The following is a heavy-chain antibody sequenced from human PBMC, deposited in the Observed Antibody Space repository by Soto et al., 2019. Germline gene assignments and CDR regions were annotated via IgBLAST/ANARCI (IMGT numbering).Heavy chain of an antibody. J-gene: IGHJ4*02. CDR2: INHSGST. CDR1: GGSFSGYY. CDR3: ARQSLRRTFGRLILGTFDS. V-gene: IGHV4-34*01. Sequence: SETLSLTCAVYGGSFSGYYWSWIRQPPGKGLEWIGEINHSGSTSYNPSLKSRVTISVDTSKNQFSLKLNSVTAADTAVYFCARQSLRRTFGRLILGTFDSWGQGSLVTVSS. D-gene: IGHD3-16*02.